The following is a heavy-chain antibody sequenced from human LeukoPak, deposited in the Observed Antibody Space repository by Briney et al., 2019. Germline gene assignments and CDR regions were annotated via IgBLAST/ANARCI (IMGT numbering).Heavy chain of an antibody. J-gene: IGHJ4*02. Sequence: SETLSLTCTVSGGSISSSSYYWGWIRQPPGKGLEWIGSIYYSGSTYYNPSLKSRVTISVDTSKNQFSLKLSSVTAADTAVYYCARGNCSSTSCSPPDYWGQGTPVTVPS. V-gene: IGHV4-39*01. CDR1: GGSISSSSYY. CDR2: IYYSGST. CDR3: ARGNCSSTSCSPPDY. D-gene: IGHD2-2*01.